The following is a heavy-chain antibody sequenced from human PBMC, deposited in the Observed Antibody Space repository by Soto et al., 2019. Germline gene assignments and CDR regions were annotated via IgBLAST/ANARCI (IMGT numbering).Heavy chain of an antibody. CDR2: IKSKTDGGTT. V-gene: IGHV3-15*01. CDR1: GFTLSNAW. CDR3: TRVNWGKLDY. D-gene: IGHD3-16*01. J-gene: IGHJ4*02. Sequence: EVQLVESGGGLVEPGGSLRLSCAASGFTLSNAWMSWVRQAPGKGLEWVGRIKSKTDGGTTEYAAPVRGRFTITRDDSKNTLDLQMSSLKTEDTAVYYCTRVNWGKLDYWGQGTLATVSS.